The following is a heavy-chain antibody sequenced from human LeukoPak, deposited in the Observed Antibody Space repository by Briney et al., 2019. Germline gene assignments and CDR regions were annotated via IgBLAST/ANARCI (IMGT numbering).Heavy chain of an antibody. CDR2: IITIFGTA. V-gene: IGHV1-69*13. Sequence: SVKVSCKASGGTFSSYAISWVRQAPGQGLEWMGGIITIFGTANYAQKFQGRVTITADESTSTAYMELSSLRSEDTTVYYCASGPGTPKGIDYWGQGTLVTVSS. D-gene: IGHD1-26*01. CDR1: GGTFSSYA. CDR3: ASGPGTPKGIDY. J-gene: IGHJ4*02.